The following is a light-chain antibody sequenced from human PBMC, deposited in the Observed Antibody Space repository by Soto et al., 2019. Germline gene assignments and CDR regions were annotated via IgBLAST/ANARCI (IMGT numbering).Light chain of an antibody. CDR2: DAS. J-gene: IGKJ5*01. Sequence: DIQMTQSPSSLSASVGDRVTITCQASQDISNYLNWYQQKPGKAPKLLIYDASNLETGVPSRFSGSGSGTDFTFTISSLQPEDFATYDCQQSYSTPITFGQGTRLEIK. V-gene: IGKV1-33*01. CDR3: QQSYSTPIT. CDR1: QDISNY.